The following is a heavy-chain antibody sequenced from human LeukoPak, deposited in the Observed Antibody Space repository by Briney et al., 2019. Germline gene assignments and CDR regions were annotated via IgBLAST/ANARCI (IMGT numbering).Heavy chain of an antibody. J-gene: IGHJ4*02. V-gene: IGHV1-8*01. D-gene: IGHD3-22*01. CDR2: MNPNSGNT. Sequence: ASVKVSCKASGYTFTSYDINWVRQATGQGLEWMGWMNPNSGNTGYAQKFQGRVTMTRNTSISTAYMELSSLRSEDTAVYYCARGETDSYYFDYWGQGTLVTVSP. CDR1: GYTFTSYD. CDR3: ARGETDSYYFDY.